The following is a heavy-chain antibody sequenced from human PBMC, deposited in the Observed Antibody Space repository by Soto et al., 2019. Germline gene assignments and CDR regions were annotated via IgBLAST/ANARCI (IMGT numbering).Heavy chain of an antibody. D-gene: IGHD2-15*01. Sequence: GGSLRLSCAASGFTFDDYAMHWVRQAPGKGLEWVSGISWNSGSIGYADSVKGRFTISRDNAKNSLYLQMNSLRAEDTALYYCAKDIGYCSGGSCHIYMDVWGKGTTVTVSS. CDR1: GFTFDDYA. J-gene: IGHJ6*03. CDR2: ISWNSGSI. V-gene: IGHV3-9*01. CDR3: AKDIGYCSGGSCHIYMDV.